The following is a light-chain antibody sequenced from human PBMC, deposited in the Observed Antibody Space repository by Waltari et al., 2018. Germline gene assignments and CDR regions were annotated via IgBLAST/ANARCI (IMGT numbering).Light chain of an antibody. V-gene: IGLV1-47*01. CDR1: TSNIGQNY. J-gene: IGLJ3*02. CDR3: ATWDDSLSGRV. Sequence: QSVLTQPPSASGTPGQTVSISCSGSTSNIGQNYVYWYQQFPGTAPRLLIYRNDRRPSGVPYRFSGSNAGTSAALAISGLRSEDEADYYCATWDDSLSGRVFGGGTELTVL. CDR2: RND.